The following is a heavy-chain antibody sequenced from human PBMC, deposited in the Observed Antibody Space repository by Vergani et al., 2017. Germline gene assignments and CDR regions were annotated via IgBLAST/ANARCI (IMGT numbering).Heavy chain of an antibody. CDR1: GFTFNHYA. D-gene: IGHD5-12*01. J-gene: IGHJ6*02. V-gene: IGHV3-23*01. CDR2: ISGSSGST. CDR3: AKSNPRNRGYDYLYYYHDMDV. Sequence: EVQLLESGGDLVQPGGSLRLSCAASGFTFNHYAMNWVRQAPGKGLEWVSGISGSSGSTYYAGSVKGRFTISRDSSKNTLYLQMNSLSAGDTAVYYCAKSNPRNRGYDYLYYYHDMDVWGQGTTVTVSS.